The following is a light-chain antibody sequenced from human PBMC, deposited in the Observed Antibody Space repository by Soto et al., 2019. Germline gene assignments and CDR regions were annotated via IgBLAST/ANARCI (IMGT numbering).Light chain of an antibody. Sequence: QPVLTQSPSASDSPGASVKLTCTLSSGHSSYAIARHQQQPEKGPRYLLKLNSDGSHRKGDGIHDRFSGSTAAAARYPTISSLQAEDAADYYWQTGGTGIQGVFGGGTKLTVL. J-gene: IGLJ3*02. V-gene: IGLV4-69*01. CDR2: LNSDGSH. CDR3: QTGGTGIQGV. CDR1: SGHSSYA.